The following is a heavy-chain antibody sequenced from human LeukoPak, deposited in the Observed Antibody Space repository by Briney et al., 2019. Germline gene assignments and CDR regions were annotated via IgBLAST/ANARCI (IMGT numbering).Heavy chain of an antibody. Sequence: GGSLRLSCAASGFTFSSYGMHWVRQTPGKGLEWVAIICSDGSNKYYADSVKGRFTISRDNSKNTLYLQMNSLRAEDTAVYYCARGSGSFSGGFDYWGQGTLVTVSS. CDR2: ICSDGSNK. CDR1: GFTFSSYG. CDR3: ARGSGSFSGGFDY. V-gene: IGHV3-33*01. D-gene: IGHD1-26*01. J-gene: IGHJ4*02.